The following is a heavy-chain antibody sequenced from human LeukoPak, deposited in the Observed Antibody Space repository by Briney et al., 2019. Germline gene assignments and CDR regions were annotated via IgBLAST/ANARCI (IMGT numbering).Heavy chain of an antibody. CDR2: IYYSGST. D-gene: IGHD1-26*01. V-gene: IGHV4-39*07. CDR1: GGSISSSSYY. CDR3: ARSVGAPLGGYYGMDV. J-gene: IGHJ6*02. Sequence: SETLSLTCTVSGGSISSSSYYWGWIRQPPGKGLEWIGSIYYSGSTYYNPSLKSRVTISVDTSKNQFSLKLSSVTAADTAVYYCARSVGAPLGGYYGMDVWGQGTTVTVSS.